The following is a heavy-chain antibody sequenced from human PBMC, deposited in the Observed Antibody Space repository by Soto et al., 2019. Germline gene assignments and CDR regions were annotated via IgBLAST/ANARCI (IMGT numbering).Heavy chain of an antibody. CDR3: ARSEGCSGGSCYHYYYYYYYMDV. J-gene: IGHJ6*03. CDR2: TYYRSKWYN. D-gene: IGHD2-15*01. V-gene: IGHV6-1*01. CDR1: GDSVSSNSAA. Sequence: SQTLSLTCVISGDSVSSNSAAWNWIRQSPSRGLEWLGRTYYRSKWYNDYAVSVKSRITINPDTSKNQFSLQLNSVTPEDTAVYYCARSEGCSGGSCYHYYYYYYYMDVWGKGTTVTVSS.